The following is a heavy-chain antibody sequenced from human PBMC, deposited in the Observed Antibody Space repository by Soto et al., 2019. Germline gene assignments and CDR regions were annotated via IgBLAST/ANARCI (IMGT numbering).Heavy chain of an antibody. V-gene: IGHV1-2*02. CDR3: ARGIDIFTGYYSVSPNSNFDY. J-gene: IGHJ4*02. Sequence: ASVKVSCKASGYTFTGYYMHWVRQAPGQGLEWMGWINPNSGGTNYAQKFQGRVTMTRDTSISTAYMELSRLRSDDTAVYYCARGIDIFTGYYSVSPNSNFDYWGQGTQVTVSS. D-gene: IGHD3-9*01. CDR2: INPNSGGT. CDR1: GYTFTGYY.